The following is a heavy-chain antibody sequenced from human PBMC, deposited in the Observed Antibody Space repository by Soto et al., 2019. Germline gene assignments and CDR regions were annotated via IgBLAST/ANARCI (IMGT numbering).Heavy chain of an antibody. CDR2: ISAYNGNT. CDR1: GYTFTSYG. D-gene: IGHD3-22*01. Sequence: GASVKVSCKASGYTFTSYGISWVRQAPGQGLEWMGWISAYNGNTNYAQKLQGRVTMTTDTSTSTAYMELRSLRSDDTAVYYCARFWPYGSSGSPVSYGMDVWGQGTTVTVSS. V-gene: IGHV1-18*01. J-gene: IGHJ6*02. CDR3: ARFWPYGSSGSPVSYGMDV.